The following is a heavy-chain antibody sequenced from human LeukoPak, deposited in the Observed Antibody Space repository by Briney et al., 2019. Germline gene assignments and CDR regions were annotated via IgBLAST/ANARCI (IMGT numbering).Heavy chain of an antibody. J-gene: IGHJ4*02. CDR3: ARGGLDGYSYGFDY. D-gene: IGHD5-18*01. Sequence: GGSLRHSCGAWGFTLRSYSMNGVRQAPGKGLEWVASISSSSSYIYYAHSVKGRFTISRDNAKNSLYLQMNSLRAEDTAVYYCARGGLDGYSYGFDYWGQGTLVTVSS. CDR1: GFTLRSYS. V-gene: IGHV3-21*01. CDR2: ISSSSSYI.